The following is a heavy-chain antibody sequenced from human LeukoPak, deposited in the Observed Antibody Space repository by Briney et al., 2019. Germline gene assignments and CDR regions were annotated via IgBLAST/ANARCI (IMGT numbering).Heavy chain of an antibody. D-gene: IGHD3-10*01. Sequence: SETLSLTCAVYGGSFSGYYWSWIRQPPGKGLKWIGEINHSGSTNYNPSLKSRVTTSVDTSKNQFSLKLSSVTAADTAVYYCARDRYYGSGSLSNWFDPWGQGTLVTVSS. CDR3: ARDRYYGSGSLSNWFDP. CDR1: GGSFSGYY. V-gene: IGHV4-34*01. J-gene: IGHJ5*02. CDR2: INHSGST.